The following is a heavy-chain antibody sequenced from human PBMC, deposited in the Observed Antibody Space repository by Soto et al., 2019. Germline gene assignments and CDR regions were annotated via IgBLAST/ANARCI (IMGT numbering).Heavy chain of an antibody. Sequence: SVKVSCKASGGTFSSYTISWVRQAPGQGLEWMGRIIPILGIANYAQKFQGRVTITADKSTSTAYMELSSLRSEDTAVYYCARDKEPYSGSYYDAFDIWGQGTMVTVSS. CDR2: IIPILGIA. CDR1: GGTFSSYT. CDR3: ARDKEPYSGSYYDAFDI. D-gene: IGHD1-26*01. V-gene: IGHV1-69*04. J-gene: IGHJ3*02.